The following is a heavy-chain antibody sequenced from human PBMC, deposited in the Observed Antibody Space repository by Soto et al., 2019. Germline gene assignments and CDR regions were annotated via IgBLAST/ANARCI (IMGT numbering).Heavy chain of an antibody. D-gene: IGHD5-12*01. CDR2: IIPILGIT. J-gene: IGHJ4*02. V-gene: IGHV1-69*08. CDR3: ARERGIGYESEH. Sequence: QVQLVQSGAEVKKPGSSVKVSCKASGGTFSSYTISWVRQAPGQGLEWMGRIIPILGITNYAQKFQGRVTSTAYKSTSPAYMELSSLRSEDTAMYYCARERGIGYESEHWGQGTLVTVFS. CDR1: GGTFSSYT.